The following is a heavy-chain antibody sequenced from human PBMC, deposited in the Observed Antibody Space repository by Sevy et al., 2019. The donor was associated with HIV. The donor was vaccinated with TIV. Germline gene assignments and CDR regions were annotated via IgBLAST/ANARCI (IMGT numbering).Heavy chain of an antibody. D-gene: IGHD4-17*01. CDR1: GFTFISYA. J-gene: IGHJ4*02. CDR2: ISGSGGST. V-gene: IGHV3-23*01. CDR3: AKGQLRWWMDY. Sequence: GGSLRLSCAASGFTFISYAMSWVRQAPGKGLEWVSAISGSGGSTYYADSVKGRLTISRDNSKNTLYLQMNSLRAEDTAVYYWAKGQLRWWMDYWGQGTLVTVSS.